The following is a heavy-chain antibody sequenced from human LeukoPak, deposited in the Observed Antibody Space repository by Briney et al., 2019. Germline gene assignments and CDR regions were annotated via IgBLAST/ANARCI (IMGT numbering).Heavy chain of an antibody. D-gene: IGHD6-13*01. V-gene: IGHV3-48*04. CDR3: ARGGSVAAADYWYFDL. Sequence: GGSLRLSCAASGFTFSSSYMNWVRQAPGKGLEWVSYISSSTSTIYYADSVKGRFTISRDNARNSLYLQMNSLRAEDTAVYYCARGGSVAAADYWYFDLWGRGTLVTVSS. CDR2: ISSSTSTI. J-gene: IGHJ2*01. CDR1: GFTFSSSY.